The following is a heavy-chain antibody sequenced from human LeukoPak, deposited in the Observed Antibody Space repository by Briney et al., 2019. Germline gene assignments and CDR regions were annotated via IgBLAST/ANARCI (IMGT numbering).Heavy chain of an antibody. Sequence: ASVKVSCKASGYTFTGYYMHWVRQAPGQGLEWMGWINPNSGGTNYAQELQGRVTMTRDTSISTAYMELSRLRSDDTAVYYCARMGEEYAIRENNAFDSGGQGTMVTVSA. CDR3: ARMGEEYAIRENNAFDS. J-gene: IGHJ3*02. D-gene: IGHD2-8*01. CDR1: GYTFTGYY. V-gene: IGHV1-2*02. CDR2: INPNSGGT.